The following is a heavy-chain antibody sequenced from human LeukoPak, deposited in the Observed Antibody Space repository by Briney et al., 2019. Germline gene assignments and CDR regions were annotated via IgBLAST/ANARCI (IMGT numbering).Heavy chain of an antibody. Sequence: GGSLRLSCAASGFTVSSNSMSWVRQAPGKGLEWVSVIYSGGTTYYADSVKGRFTISRDNSKNTLYLQMNSLRAEDTAVYFCARDSPRGRFEYWGQGTLVPVSS. CDR1: GFTVSSNS. J-gene: IGHJ4*02. CDR2: IYSGGTT. V-gene: IGHV3-53*01. CDR3: ARDSPRGRFEY.